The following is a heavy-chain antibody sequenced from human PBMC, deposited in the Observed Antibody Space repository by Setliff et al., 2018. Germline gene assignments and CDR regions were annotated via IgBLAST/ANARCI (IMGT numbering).Heavy chain of an antibody. D-gene: IGHD4-17*01. CDR2: IKQDGSEK. J-gene: IGHJ4*02. V-gene: IGHV3-7*01. Sequence: GGSLRLSCAASGFTFSSYWMSWVRQAPGKGLEWVANIKQDGSEKYYADSVRGRFTVSRDNAKESLYLQMNNLGAEDTAVYFCVRDRSGDYAFDFWGQGTLVTVSS. CDR1: GFTFSSYW. CDR3: VRDRSGDYAFDF.